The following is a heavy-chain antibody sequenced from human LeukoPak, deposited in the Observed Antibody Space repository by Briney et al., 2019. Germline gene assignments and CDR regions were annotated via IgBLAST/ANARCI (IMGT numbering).Heavy chain of an antibody. D-gene: IGHD6-19*01. Sequence: GGSLRLSCAASGFTFSSYGMHWVRQAPGKGLEWVSAITGSGGYTYYADSMKGRFTISRDNSKNTLYLQMNSLRAEDTAIYYCAKVGVAGGYYWFDPWGQGTLVTVSS. J-gene: IGHJ5*02. CDR2: ITGSGGYT. V-gene: IGHV3-23*01. CDR3: AKVGVAGGYYWFDP. CDR1: GFTFSSYG.